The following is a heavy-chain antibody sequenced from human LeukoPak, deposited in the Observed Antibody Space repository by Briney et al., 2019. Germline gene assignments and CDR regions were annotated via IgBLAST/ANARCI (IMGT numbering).Heavy chain of an antibody. D-gene: IGHD2-15*01. J-gene: IGHJ4*02. V-gene: IGHV4-59*01. Sequence: PSETLSLICTVSGASISSYYWSWIRQPPGKGLEWIGYIYNSGSTNYNPSLKSRVTISVDTSKNQFSLILTSVTSADTAVYYCARDGSSGGSCYSNLDYWGQGTLVTVSS. CDR3: ARDGSSGGSCYSNLDY. CDR2: IYNSGST. CDR1: GASISSYY.